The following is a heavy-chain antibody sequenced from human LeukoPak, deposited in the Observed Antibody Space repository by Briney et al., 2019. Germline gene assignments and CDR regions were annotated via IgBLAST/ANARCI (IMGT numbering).Heavy chain of an antibody. CDR2: INPNGGST. V-gene: IGHV1-46*01. J-gene: IGHJ3*02. CDR3: ARVADTTGPSNALDM. Sequence: ASVKVYCKASGYTFTSYGISWVRQAPGQGLEWMGIINPNGGSTYYAQKFQNRVTMTRDMSATTVYMELISLRSDDTAVYFCARVADTTGPSNALDMWGQGTMVTVSS. D-gene: IGHD2-8*02. CDR1: GYTFTSYG.